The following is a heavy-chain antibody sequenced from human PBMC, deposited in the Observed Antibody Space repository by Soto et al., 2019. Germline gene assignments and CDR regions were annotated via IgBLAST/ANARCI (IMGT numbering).Heavy chain of an antibody. D-gene: IGHD6-19*01. V-gene: IGHV1-18*01. CDR2: IHAYNGNT. Sequence: QVHLVQSGAEVKKPGASVKVSCKASGYTFTNYGISWVLQAPGQGLEWMGWIHAYNGNTNYAQMYQGRVTLTTDTSTSKAYMELRSLRSDDTAVYYCARAHISHSSDWYGRHWGRGTLVTVSS. CDR1: GYTFTNYG. CDR3: ARAHISHSSDWYGRH. J-gene: IGHJ4*02.